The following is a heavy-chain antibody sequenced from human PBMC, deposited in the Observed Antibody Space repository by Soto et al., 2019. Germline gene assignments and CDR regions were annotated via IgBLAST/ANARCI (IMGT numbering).Heavy chain of an antibody. CDR2: ISAYNGNT. Sequence: QVQLVQSGAEVKKPGASVKVSCKASGYTFTSYGISWVRQAPGQGLEWMGWISAYNGNTNYAQKLQGRVTMTTDTSTSKAYMELSSLRSDDTAVYYCARALLRFMDWPTGDMDVWGQGTTVTVSS. V-gene: IGHV1-18*01. J-gene: IGHJ6*02. CDR1: GYTFTSYG. CDR3: ARALLRFMDWPTGDMDV. D-gene: IGHD3-3*01.